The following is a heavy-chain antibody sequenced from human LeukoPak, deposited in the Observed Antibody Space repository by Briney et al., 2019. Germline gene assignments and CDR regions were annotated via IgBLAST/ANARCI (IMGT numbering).Heavy chain of an antibody. CDR3: AKAKATYSGSYFVFDY. CDR2: ISSSSSYI. D-gene: IGHD1-26*01. Sequence: GGSLRLSCAASGFTFSSYSMNWVRQAPGKGLEWVSSISSSSSYIYYADSVKGRFTISRDNSKNTLYLQMNSLRAEDTAVYYCAKAKATYSGSYFVFDYWGQGTLVTVSS. J-gene: IGHJ4*02. V-gene: IGHV3-21*04. CDR1: GFTFSSYS.